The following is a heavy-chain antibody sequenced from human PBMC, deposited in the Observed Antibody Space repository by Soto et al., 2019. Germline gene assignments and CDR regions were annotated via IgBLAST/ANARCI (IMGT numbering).Heavy chain of an antibody. CDR1: GGSISNSANH. V-gene: IGHV4-31*03. CDR3: AKGVRGVPNWFDP. D-gene: IGHD3-10*01. J-gene: IGHJ5*02. CDR2: IYYSGGT. Sequence: QVQLQESGPGLVRPSQTLSLSCTVSGGSISNSANHWSWIRQHPGEGLGWIGYIYYSGGTYYSPSIKGRVTMSIDASKNQFSLKLSSVTAADTAVYYCAKGVRGVPNWFDPWGQGTLVTVSS.